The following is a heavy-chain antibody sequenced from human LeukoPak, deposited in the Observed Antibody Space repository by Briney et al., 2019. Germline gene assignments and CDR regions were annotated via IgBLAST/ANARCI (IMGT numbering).Heavy chain of an antibody. D-gene: IGHD4-17*01. CDR2: INPNSGGT. V-gene: IGHV1-2*02. J-gene: IGHJ4*02. CDR3: AREDGDSQTSENG. CDR1: GYTFTGYY. Sequence: GASVKVSCKASGYTFTGYYMHWVRQAPGQGLEWMGWINPNSGGTNYAQKFQGRVTMTRDTSISTAYMELSRLRSDDTAVYYCAREDGDSQTSENGWGQGTLVTVSS.